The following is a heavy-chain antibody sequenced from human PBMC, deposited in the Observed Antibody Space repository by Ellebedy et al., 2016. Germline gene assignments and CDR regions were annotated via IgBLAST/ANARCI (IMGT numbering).Heavy chain of an antibody. V-gene: IGHV4-39*01. Sequence: SETLSLTXTVSGGSISSSSYYWGWIRQPPGKGLEWIGSIYYSASTYYNPSLKSRVTISVDTSKNQFSLKLSSVTAADTAVYYCASLAGSSWGQGTLVTVSS. D-gene: IGHD5/OR15-5a*01. J-gene: IGHJ4*02. CDR2: IYYSAST. CDR3: ASLAGSS. CDR1: GGSISSSSYY.